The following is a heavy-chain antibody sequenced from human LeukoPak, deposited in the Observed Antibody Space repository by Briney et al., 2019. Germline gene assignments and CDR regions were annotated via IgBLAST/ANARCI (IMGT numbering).Heavy chain of an antibody. D-gene: IGHD2-2*01. CDR2: IRYDGSNK. J-gene: IGHJ4*02. CDR1: GFTFTSYA. CDR3: AKDGCSSTSCFYYDY. Sequence: GGSLRLSSVASGFTFTSYAMSWVRQAPGKGLEWVAFIRYDGSNKYYADSVKGRFTISRDNSMYLQMNSLRAEDTAVYYCAKDGCSSTSCFYYDYWGQGTLVTVSS. V-gene: IGHV3-30*02.